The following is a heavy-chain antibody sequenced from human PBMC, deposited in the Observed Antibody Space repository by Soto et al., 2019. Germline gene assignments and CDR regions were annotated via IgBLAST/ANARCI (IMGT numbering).Heavy chain of an antibody. D-gene: IGHD3-22*01. CDR1: GGTFSSYA. CDR2: IIPIFGTA. Sequence: SVKVSCKASGGTFSSYAISWVRQAPGQGLEWMGGIIPIFGTANYAQKFQGRVTITADESTSTAYMELSSLRSEDTAVYYCARVVNCYDSSGYYYKRYYYGMDVWGQGTTVTVSS. J-gene: IGHJ6*02. V-gene: IGHV1-69*13. CDR3: ARVVNCYDSSGYYYKRYYYGMDV.